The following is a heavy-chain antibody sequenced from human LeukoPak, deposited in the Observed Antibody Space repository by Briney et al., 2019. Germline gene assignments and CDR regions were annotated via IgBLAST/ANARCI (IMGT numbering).Heavy chain of an antibody. D-gene: IGHD3-22*01. Sequence: SETLSLTCTVSGGSISSSSYYWGWIRQPPGKGLEWIGSIYYGGSTYYNPSLKSRVTISVDTSKNQFSLKLSSVTAADTAVYYCARMIVVDDTYYFDYWGQGTLVTVSS. CDR1: GGSISSSSYY. J-gene: IGHJ4*02. CDR2: IYYGGST. V-gene: IGHV4-39*01. CDR3: ARMIVVDDTYYFDY.